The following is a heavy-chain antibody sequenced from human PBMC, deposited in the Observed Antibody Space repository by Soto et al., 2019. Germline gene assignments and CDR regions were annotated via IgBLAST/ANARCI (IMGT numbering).Heavy chain of an antibody. CDR1: GFTFSDYY. CDR3: ARAGLVVPAAISGAFDI. CDR2: ISSSGSTI. Sequence: PVGSLRLSCAASGFTFSDYYMSWIRQAPGKGLEWVSYISSSGSTIYYADSVKGRFTISRDNAKNSLYLQMNSLRAEDTAVYYCARAGLVVPAAISGAFDIWGQGTMVTVSS. J-gene: IGHJ3*02. V-gene: IGHV3-11*01. D-gene: IGHD2-2*02.